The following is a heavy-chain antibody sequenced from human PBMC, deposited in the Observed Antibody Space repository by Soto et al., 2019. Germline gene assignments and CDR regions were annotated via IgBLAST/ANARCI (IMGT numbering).Heavy chain of an antibody. J-gene: IGHJ6*02. CDR3: ARSLTHYERSGYSDYYYYGMEV. CDR2: IYYSGST. Sequence: SETLSLTCTVSGGSISSGGYYWSWIRQHPGKGLEWIGYIYYSGSTYYNPSLKSRVTISVDTSKNQFSLKLSSVTAADTAVYYSARSLTHYERSGYSDYYYYGMEVCGQVTTVTVSS. CDR1: GGSISSGGYY. D-gene: IGHD3-22*01. V-gene: IGHV4-31*03.